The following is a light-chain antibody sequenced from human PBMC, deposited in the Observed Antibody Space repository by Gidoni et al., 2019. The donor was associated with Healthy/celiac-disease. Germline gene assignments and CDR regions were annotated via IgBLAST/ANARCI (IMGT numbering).Light chain of an antibody. CDR3: QSYDSSLSGWV. CDR2: GNS. J-gene: IGLJ3*02. V-gene: IGLV1-40*01. CDR1: SSNIGAGYD. Sequence: QSVQTQPPSVSGAPGQKVTISCTGSSSNIGAGYDVHWYQQLPGTAPKLLIYGNSNRPSGGPDRFSGSKSGTSASLAITGLQAEDEADYYCQSYDSSLSGWVFGGGTKLTVL.